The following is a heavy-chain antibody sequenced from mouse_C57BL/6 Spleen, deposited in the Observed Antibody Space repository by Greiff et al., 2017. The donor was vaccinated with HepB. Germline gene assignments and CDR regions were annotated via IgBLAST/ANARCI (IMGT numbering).Heavy chain of an antibody. V-gene: IGHV14-2*01. CDR3: TRSGAQATLFAY. D-gene: IGHD3-2*02. CDR1: GFNIKDYY. Sequence: EVKLVESGAELVKPGASVKLSCTASGFNIKDYYMHWVKQGTEQGLEWIGRIEPEDGETKYAPKFQGKATITADTSSNTAYLKLSSLTSEDTAVYYCTRSGAQATLFAYWGQGTLVTVSA. CDR2: IEPEDGET. J-gene: IGHJ3*01.